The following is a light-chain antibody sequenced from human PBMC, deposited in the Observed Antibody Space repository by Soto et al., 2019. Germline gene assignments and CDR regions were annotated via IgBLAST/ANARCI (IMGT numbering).Light chain of an antibody. J-gene: IGKJ5*01. CDR2: WAS. Sequence: VMRQSRSTLPVSPGESAALSFRASQTVADSLVWYQQKPGQPPKLLIYWASTRESGVPDRFSGSGSGTDFTLTISSLQAEDVAVYYCQQYYSTPITFGQGTRLEI. CDR3: QQYYSTPIT. V-gene: IGKV4-1*01. CDR1: QTVADS.